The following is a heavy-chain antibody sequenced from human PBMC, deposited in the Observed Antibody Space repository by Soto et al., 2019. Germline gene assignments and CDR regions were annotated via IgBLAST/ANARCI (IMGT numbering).Heavy chain of an antibody. V-gene: IGHV1-3*01. CDR2: INAGNGNT. CDR3: ARDHLPSDAFDI. CDR1: GYTFTSYA. Sequence: ASVKVSCKASGYTFTSYAMHWVRQAPGQRLEWMGWINAGNGNTKYSQKFQGRVTITRDTSASTAYMELRSLRSDDTAVYYCARDHLPSDAFDIWGQGTMVTVSS. J-gene: IGHJ3*02.